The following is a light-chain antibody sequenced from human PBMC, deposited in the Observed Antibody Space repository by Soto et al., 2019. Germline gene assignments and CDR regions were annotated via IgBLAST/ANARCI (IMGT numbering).Light chain of an antibody. Sequence: ESVLTESPGSLSLYPGERATLSCRASQSVNFYLAWYQQKPGQAPRLLISDASSRATDVPDRFSGSGSGTDFSLTISRLEPEDFAVYYCQQYGDSPVTFGQGTKVDIK. CDR2: DAS. J-gene: IGKJ1*01. V-gene: IGKV3-20*01. CDR3: QQYGDSPVT. CDR1: QSVNFY.